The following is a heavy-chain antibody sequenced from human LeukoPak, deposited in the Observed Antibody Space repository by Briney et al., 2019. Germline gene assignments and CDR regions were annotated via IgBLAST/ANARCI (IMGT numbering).Heavy chain of an antibody. V-gene: IGHV3-7*01. CDR3: ARGGGNDYDTSGYYYLAAY. D-gene: IGHD3-22*01. Sequence: GSLRLSCAASGFTFSSYWMSWVRQAPGKGLEWVANIKQDGSEKHYVDSVKGRFTISRDNAKNSLYLQMNSLRAEDTAVYYCARGGGNDYDTSGYYYLAAYWGQGTLVTVSS. CDR1: GFTFSSYW. CDR2: IKQDGSEK. J-gene: IGHJ4*02.